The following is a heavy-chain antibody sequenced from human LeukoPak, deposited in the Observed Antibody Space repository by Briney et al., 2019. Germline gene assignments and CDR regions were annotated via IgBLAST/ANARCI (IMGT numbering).Heavy chain of an antibody. J-gene: IGHJ4*02. D-gene: IGHD6-13*01. V-gene: IGHV3-23*01. Sequence: GGSLRLSCAASGFTFSSYAMSWVRQAPGKGLEWVSAISGSGGSTYYADSVKGRFTISRDNSKNTLYLQMNSLRAEDTAVYYCAKDSGLAGMAAASYFDYWGQGTLVTVSS. CDR3: AKDSGLAGMAAASYFDY. CDR2: ISGSGGST. CDR1: GFTFSSYA.